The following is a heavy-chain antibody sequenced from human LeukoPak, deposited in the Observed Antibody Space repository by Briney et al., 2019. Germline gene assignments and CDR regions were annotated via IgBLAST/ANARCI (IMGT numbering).Heavy chain of an antibody. V-gene: IGHV1-69*13. CDR3: ARGIPSVHYYYYMDV. CDR1: GGTFSSYA. Sequence: SVKVSCKASGGTFSSYAVSWVRQAPGQGLEWMGGIIPIFGTANYAQKFQGRVTITADESTSTAYMELSSLRSEDTAVYYCARGIPSVHYYYYMDVWGKGTTVTVSS. CDR2: IIPIFGTA. J-gene: IGHJ6*03. D-gene: IGHD2-8*01.